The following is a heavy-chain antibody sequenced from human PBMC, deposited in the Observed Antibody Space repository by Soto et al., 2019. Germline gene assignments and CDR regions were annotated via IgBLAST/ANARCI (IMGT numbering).Heavy chain of an antibody. Sequence: QVQLVQSGAEVKKPGASVKVSCKASGFTFTSHAIQWVRQAPGQRLEWMGWINAGNGNAKYSQRFQGRVTIVRDTSARTAYMELSRLRSEDTAVYYCARSSFYGSGSWDYYGLDVWGQGTTVTVSS. CDR1: GFTFTSHA. D-gene: IGHD3-10*01. CDR3: ARSSFYGSGSWDYYGLDV. CDR2: INAGNGNA. V-gene: IGHV1-3*01. J-gene: IGHJ6*02.